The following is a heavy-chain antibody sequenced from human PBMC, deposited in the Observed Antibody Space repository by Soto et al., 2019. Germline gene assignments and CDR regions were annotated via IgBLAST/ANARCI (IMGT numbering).Heavy chain of an antibody. CDR2: ISGSGGST. J-gene: IGHJ2*01. D-gene: IGHD4-17*01. Sequence: EVQLLESGGGLVQPGGSLRLSCAASGFTFSSYAMSWVRQAPGKGLEWVSAISGSGGSTYYADSVKGRFTISRDNSKNTLYLQMNSLRAEDTAVYYCARDYGDYFYFDLWGHGTLVTVSS. V-gene: IGHV3-23*01. CDR1: GFTFSSYA. CDR3: ARDYGDYFYFDL.